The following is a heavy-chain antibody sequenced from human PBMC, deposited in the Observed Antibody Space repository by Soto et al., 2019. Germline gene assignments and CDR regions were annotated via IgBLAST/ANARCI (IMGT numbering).Heavy chain of an antibody. CDR3: ARDLTGAAGTGYGYYYGMDV. V-gene: IGHV4-4*02. D-gene: IGHD6-13*01. CDR1: GGYISSSNW. Sequence: SETLSLTCAVSGGYISSSNWWSWVRQPPGKGLEWIGEIYHSGSTNYNPSLKSRVTISVDKSKNQFSLKLSSVTAADTAVYYCARDLTGAAGTGYGYYYGMDVWGQGTTVTVSS. J-gene: IGHJ6*02. CDR2: IYHSGST.